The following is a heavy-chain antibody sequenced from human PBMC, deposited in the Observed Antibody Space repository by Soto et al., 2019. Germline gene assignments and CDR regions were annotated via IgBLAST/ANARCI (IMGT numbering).Heavy chain of an antibody. CDR1: GYSFTSYW. J-gene: IGHJ6*03. V-gene: IGHV5-51*01. D-gene: IGHD3-3*01. CDR3: ARAIFGVVPYYYYMDV. CDR2: IYPGDSDT. Sequence: CKGSGYSFTSYWIVWVRQMPGKGLEWMGIIYPGDSDTRYSPSFQGQVTISADKSISTAYLQWSSLKASDTAVYYCARAIFGVVPYYYYMDVWGKGTTVTVSS.